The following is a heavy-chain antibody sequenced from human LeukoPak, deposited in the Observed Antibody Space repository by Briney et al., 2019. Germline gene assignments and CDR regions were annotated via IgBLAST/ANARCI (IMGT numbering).Heavy chain of an antibody. CDR2: IYPGDSDT. V-gene: IGHV5-51*01. J-gene: IGHJ5*02. Sequence: PGESLNISCKGSGYSFTSYWVAWVRQMPGKGLEWMGIIYPGDSDTRYSPSFQGQVTISADKSISTAYPQWSSLKASDTAMYYCARLGPDYGDYVFDPWGQGTLVTVSS. CDR3: ARLGPDYGDYVFDP. D-gene: IGHD4-17*01. CDR1: GYSFTSYW.